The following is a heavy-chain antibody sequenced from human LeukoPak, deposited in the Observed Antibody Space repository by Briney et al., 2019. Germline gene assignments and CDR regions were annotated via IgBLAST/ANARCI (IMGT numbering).Heavy chain of an antibody. CDR3: ARAGSGSFDY. J-gene: IGHJ4*02. Sequence: TGGSLRLSCVASGFTFSSYWISWVRQAPGKGLEWVANIKQDGSEKYYVDSVKGRFTISRDNAKNSLYLQMNSLRAEDTAVYYCARAGSGSFDYWGQGTLVTVPS. CDR1: GFTFSSYW. CDR2: IKQDGSEK. D-gene: IGHD3-10*01. V-gene: IGHV3-7*01.